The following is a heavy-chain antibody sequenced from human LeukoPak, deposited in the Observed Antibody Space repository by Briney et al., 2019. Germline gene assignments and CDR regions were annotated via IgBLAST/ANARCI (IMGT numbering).Heavy chain of an antibody. Sequence: SETLSLTCTVSGGSSSSGSYYWSWIRQPAGKGLEWIGRIYTSGSTNYNPSLKSRVTISVDTSKNQFSLKLSSVTAADTAVYYCARGTGYSSSWPIDYWGQGTLVTVSS. CDR2: IYTSGST. D-gene: IGHD6-13*01. V-gene: IGHV4-61*02. CDR3: ARGTGYSSSWPIDY. J-gene: IGHJ4*02. CDR1: GGSSSSGSYY.